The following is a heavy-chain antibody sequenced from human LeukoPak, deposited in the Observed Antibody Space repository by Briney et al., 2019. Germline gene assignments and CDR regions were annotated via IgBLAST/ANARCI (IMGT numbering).Heavy chain of an antibody. CDR3: ARAWDYYGSGSYYPYYFDY. Sequence: GASVKVSCKASGYTFTSYGISWVRQAPGQGLEWMGWISAYNGNTNYAQKLQGRVTMTTDTSTSTAYMELRSLRSDDTAVYYCARAWDYYGSGSYYPYYFDYWGQGTLVTVSS. CDR1: GYTFTSYG. D-gene: IGHD3-10*01. V-gene: IGHV1-18*01. J-gene: IGHJ4*02. CDR2: ISAYNGNT.